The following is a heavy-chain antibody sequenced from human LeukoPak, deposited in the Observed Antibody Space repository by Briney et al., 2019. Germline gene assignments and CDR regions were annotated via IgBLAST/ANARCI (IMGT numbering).Heavy chain of an antibody. V-gene: IGHV3-23*01. CDR3: ASRFPAGLGVDY. CDR1: GFTFNNYA. D-gene: IGHD2-2*01. J-gene: IGHJ4*02. CDR2: ISSGCGSA. Sequence: PGGSLRLSCAASGFTFNNYAMSWVRQAPGKGLEWGSAISSGCGSAYYADSVKGRFTISRDNSKNTLYLQMNSLTAEDTAVYYCASRFPAGLGVDYWGQGNLVTVSS.